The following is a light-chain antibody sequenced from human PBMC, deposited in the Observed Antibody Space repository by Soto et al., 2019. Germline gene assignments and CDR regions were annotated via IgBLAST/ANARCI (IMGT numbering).Light chain of an antibody. J-gene: IGKJ1*01. Sequence: DIQMTQSPSSLSASVGDRVTITCRAGQSISHYLNWYHQKPGKAPKLLIYAASSLQSGVPSRFSGSGSGTDFTLTISSLQPEDFATYYCQQSYSTPRTFGQGTKVEIK. CDR1: QSISHY. V-gene: IGKV1-39*01. CDR3: QQSYSTPRT. CDR2: AAS.